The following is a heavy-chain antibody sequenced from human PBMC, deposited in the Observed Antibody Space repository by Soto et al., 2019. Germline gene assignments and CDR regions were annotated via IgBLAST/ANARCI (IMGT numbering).Heavy chain of an antibody. CDR2: IGGSGGSI. CDR1: GFTLSTLS. Sequence: AXGSLGLSCAASGFTLSTLSMNSVRQAPGKGLEWLSYIGGSGGSISYADSVKGRFTISRDNGKNTLYLQMSSLRDEDTAVYYCARDLAWAFDSWAQGALVTVSS. V-gene: IGHV3-48*02. CDR3: ARDLAWAFDS. D-gene: IGHD1-26*01. J-gene: IGHJ4*02.